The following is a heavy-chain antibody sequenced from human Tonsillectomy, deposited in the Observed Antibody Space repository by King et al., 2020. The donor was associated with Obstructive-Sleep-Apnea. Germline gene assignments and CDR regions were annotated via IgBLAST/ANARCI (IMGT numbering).Heavy chain of an antibody. J-gene: IGHJ4*02. CDR3: ARAEDFWSGYPSYYFDF. CDR1: GGSFSFYY. CDR2: IYYNGST. V-gene: IGHV4-59*01. Sequence: VPLQESGPGLVKPSETLSLTCAVSGGSFSFYYWSWIRQPPGKGLEWIGYIYYNGSTNYNPSLKTRVTISVDTSKNQFSLKLNSVTAADTAVYYCARAEDFWSGYPSYYFDFWGQGSLVTVSS. D-gene: IGHD3-3*01.